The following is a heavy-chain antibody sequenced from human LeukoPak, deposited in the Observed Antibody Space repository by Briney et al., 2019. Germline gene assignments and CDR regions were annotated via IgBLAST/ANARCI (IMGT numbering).Heavy chain of an antibody. D-gene: IGHD5-18*01. CDR2: INQDESEK. CDR3: ASRTAMAHN. Sequence: PGGSLRLSCAVSGFTFSDFWMSWVRQAPGKGLEWVADINQDESEKSYVDSVRGRFTISRDNAENSLYLQMNSLRAEDTAVYYCASRTAMAHNWGQGTLVTVSS. CDR1: GFTFSDFW. V-gene: IGHV3-7*01. J-gene: IGHJ4*02.